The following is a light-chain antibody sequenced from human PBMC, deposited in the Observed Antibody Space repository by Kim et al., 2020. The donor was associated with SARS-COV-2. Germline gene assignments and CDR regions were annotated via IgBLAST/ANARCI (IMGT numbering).Light chain of an antibody. V-gene: IGKV3-15*01. Sequence: SPGERATLSCRASQSVSSNLAWYQQKPGQAPRLLIYGASTRATGIPARFSGSGSGTEFTLTISSLQYEDFAVYYCQQYNNWPPATFGQGTKVDIK. CDR3: QQYNNWPPAT. CDR1: QSVSSN. J-gene: IGKJ1*01. CDR2: GAS.